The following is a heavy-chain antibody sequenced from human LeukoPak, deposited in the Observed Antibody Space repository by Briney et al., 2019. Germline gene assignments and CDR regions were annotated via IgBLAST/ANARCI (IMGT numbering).Heavy chain of an antibody. CDR1: GFTFCSYA. D-gene: IGHD5-24*01. Sequence: GGSLTLSCAASGFTFCSYAMSWVPQAPGQGLEWGSAICGNGGRTYYADSVRGRFTISRANSRNTLFLQMNSLRAEATYFYYCGKVAEMDTILRKFDNWGQRTLV. J-gene: IGHJ5*02. V-gene: IGHV3-23*01. CDR2: ICGNGGRT. CDR3: GKVAEMDTILRKFDN.